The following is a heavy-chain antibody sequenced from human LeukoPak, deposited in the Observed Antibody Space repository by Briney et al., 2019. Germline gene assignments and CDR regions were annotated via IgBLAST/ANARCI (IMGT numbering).Heavy chain of an antibody. CDR2: ISWNSGSI. Sequence: GGSLRLSCAASGFTFDDYAMHWLRQAPGKGLEWVSGISWNSGSIGYADSVKGRCTITRDNAKNSLYLQMNSLRAEDMALYYCAKATTTTSYMDVWGKGTTVTVSS. D-gene: IGHD1-14*01. CDR1: GFTFDDYA. J-gene: IGHJ6*03. V-gene: IGHV3-9*03. CDR3: AKATTTTSYMDV.